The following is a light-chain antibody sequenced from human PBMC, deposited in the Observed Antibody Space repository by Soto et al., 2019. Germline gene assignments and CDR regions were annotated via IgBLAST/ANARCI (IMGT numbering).Light chain of an antibody. V-gene: IGKV3-15*01. CDR1: QSVSSN. CDR3: QQYNNWPFT. CDR2: GAS. J-gene: IGKJ5*01. Sequence: EIVLTQSPDTLSVSPVERATLSCRASQSVSSNLAWYQQKPGQAPRLLIYGASTRATGIPARFSGSGSGTEFTLTISGLQSEDFAVYYCQQYNNWPFTFGQGTRLEI.